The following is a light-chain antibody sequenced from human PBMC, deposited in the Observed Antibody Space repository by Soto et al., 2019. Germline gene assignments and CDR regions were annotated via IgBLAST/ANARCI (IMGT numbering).Light chain of an antibody. V-gene: IGLV1-40*01. J-gene: IGLJ3*02. CDR2: GNS. CDR1: SSNIGAGYD. CDR3: QSYDSSLSAVV. Sequence: QSALTQPPSVSGAPGQRVTISCTGSSSNIGAGYDVHWYQQLPGTAPKLLIYGNSNRPSGVPDRFSGSKSGTSVSLAITGLQAEDEADYHCQSYDSSLSAVVFGGGTKLTVL.